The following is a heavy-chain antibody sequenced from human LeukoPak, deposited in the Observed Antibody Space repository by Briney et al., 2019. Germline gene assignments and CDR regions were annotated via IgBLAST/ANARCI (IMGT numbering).Heavy chain of an antibody. D-gene: IGHD3-10*01. CDR2: IRYDGGNK. CDR3: AKESHSMVGGVNQHENNFDY. CDR1: GFTFSSYG. Sequence: PGGSLRLSCAASGFTFSSYGMHCVRQPPAKGREWVAFIRYDGGNKYSADAVKGRFTISRDNSKNSLYRQMTSLRAEDTAVYYCAKESHSMVGGVNQHENNFDYWGQGTLVTVSS. J-gene: IGHJ4*02. V-gene: IGHV3-30*02.